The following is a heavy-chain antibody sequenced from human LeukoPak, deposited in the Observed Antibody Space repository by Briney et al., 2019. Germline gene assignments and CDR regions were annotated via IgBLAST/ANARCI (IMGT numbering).Heavy chain of an antibody. CDR3: ARDSEPRLKGYCSSTSCYTGSWFDP. V-gene: IGHV4-61*02. J-gene: IGHJ5*02. CDR1: GGSISSGSYY. D-gene: IGHD2-2*02. Sequence: PSQTLSLTCTVSGGSISSGSYYWSWIRQPAGKGLEWIGRIYTSGSTNYNPSLKSRVTISVDTSKNQFSLKLSSVTAADTAVYYRARDSEPRLKGYCSSTSCYTGSWFDPWGQGTLVTVSS. CDR2: IYTSGST.